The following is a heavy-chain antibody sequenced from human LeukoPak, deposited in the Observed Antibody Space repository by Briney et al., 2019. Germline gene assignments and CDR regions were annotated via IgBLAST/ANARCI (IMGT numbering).Heavy chain of an antibody. Sequence: GGSLRLSCAASGFTFSSYSMNWVRQASGKGLEWVSSISSSSSYIYYADSVKGRFTISRDNAKNSLYLQMNSLRAEDTAVYYCAREPLEMATIGGFDYWGQGTLVTVSS. V-gene: IGHV3-21*01. CDR2: ISSSSSYI. CDR1: GFTFSSYS. D-gene: IGHD5-24*01. CDR3: AREPLEMATIGGFDY. J-gene: IGHJ4*02.